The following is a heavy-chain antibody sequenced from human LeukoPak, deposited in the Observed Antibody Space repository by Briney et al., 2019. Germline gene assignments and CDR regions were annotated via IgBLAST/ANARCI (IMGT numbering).Heavy chain of an antibody. V-gene: IGHV4-39*01. CDR1: GGSISSSSYY. Sequence: PSETLSLTCTVSGGSISSSSYYWGWIRQPPGKGLEWIGSIYYSGSTYCNPSLKSRVTISVDTSKNQFSLKLSSVTAADTAVYYCARRPPRIAAAGTIDCWGQGTLVTVSS. J-gene: IGHJ4*02. CDR3: ARRPPRIAAAGTIDC. D-gene: IGHD6-13*01. CDR2: IYYSGST.